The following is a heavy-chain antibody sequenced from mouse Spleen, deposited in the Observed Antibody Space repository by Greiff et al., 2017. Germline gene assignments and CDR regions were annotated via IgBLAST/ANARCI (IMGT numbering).Heavy chain of an antibody. CDR3: ARTVSIYYDYGYFDY. Sequence: VQLQQSGPELVKPGASVKIPCKASGYTFTDYNMDWVKQSHGKSLEWIGDINPNNGGTIYNQKFKGKATLTVDKSSSTAYMELRSLTSEDTAVYYCARTVSIYYDYGYFDYWGQGTTLTVSS. J-gene: IGHJ2*01. V-gene: IGHV1-18*01. CDR2: INPNNGGT. D-gene: IGHD2-4*01. CDR1: GYTFTDYN.